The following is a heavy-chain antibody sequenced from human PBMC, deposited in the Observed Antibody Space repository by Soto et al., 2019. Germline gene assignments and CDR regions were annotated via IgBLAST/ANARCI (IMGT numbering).Heavy chain of an antibody. Sequence: TLEILSLTCTVSGGSIISYYWSWIRQPPGKGLEWIGYIYYSGSTNYNPSLKSRVTISVDTSKNQFSLKLSSVTAADTAVYYCARHALYFDWSTNWFDPWGQGTLVTVSS. CDR2: IYYSGST. J-gene: IGHJ5*02. CDR3: ARHALYFDWSTNWFDP. CDR1: GGSIISYY. V-gene: IGHV4-59*08. D-gene: IGHD3-9*01.